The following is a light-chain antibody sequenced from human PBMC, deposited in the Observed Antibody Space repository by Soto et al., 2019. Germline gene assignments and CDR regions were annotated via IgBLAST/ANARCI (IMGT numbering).Light chain of an antibody. CDR3: QQFNSHST. Sequence: DIQMTQSPSTLSAAVGDRVTITCRASQSVNRWLAWYQQKPGKAPKLLIYKASSLPSGVPSRFTGSGSGTEFTLTINNVQPDDFATYYCQQFNSHSTFGQGTRLEIK. V-gene: IGKV1-5*03. CDR2: KAS. J-gene: IGKJ2*01. CDR1: QSVNRW.